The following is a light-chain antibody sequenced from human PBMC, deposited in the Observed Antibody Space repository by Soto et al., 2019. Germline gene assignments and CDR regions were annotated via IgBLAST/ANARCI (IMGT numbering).Light chain of an antibody. CDR1: SSDVGDYNF. CDR3: NSYTSSSTVV. V-gene: IGLV2-14*01. Sequence: QSALTQPASVSGSPGQSITISCTGTSSDVGDYNFVSWYQQHPGKAPKLMIYEVSHRPSGVSNRFSGSKSGNTASLTISGLQADDEADYYCNSYTSSSTVVFGGGTKVTVL. J-gene: IGLJ2*01. CDR2: EVS.